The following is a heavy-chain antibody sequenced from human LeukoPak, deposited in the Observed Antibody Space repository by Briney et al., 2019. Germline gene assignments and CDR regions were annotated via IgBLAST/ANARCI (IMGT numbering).Heavy chain of an antibody. V-gene: IGHV4-39*07. CDR3: ATYSSGWYPFDY. CDR1: GGSISSSSYY. CDR2: IYYSGST. D-gene: IGHD6-19*01. Sequence: SETLSLTCIVAGGSISSSSYYWGWIRQPPGKGLEWIGSIYYSGSTYYNPSLKSRVTISVDRSKNQFSLKLSSVTAADTAVYYCATYSSGWYPFDYWGQGTLVTVSS. J-gene: IGHJ4*02.